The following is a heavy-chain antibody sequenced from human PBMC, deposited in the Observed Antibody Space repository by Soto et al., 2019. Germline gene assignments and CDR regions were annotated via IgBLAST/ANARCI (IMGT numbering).Heavy chain of an antibody. CDR3: ARGGYSRGITGTPHWFDP. CDR2: INHSGST. Sequence: QVQLQQWGAGLLKPSETLSLTCAVYGGSFSGYYWSWIRQPPGKGLEWIGEINHSGSTNYNPSLKSRVTISLDTSKNQFSLKLSSVTAADTAVYYCARGGYSRGITGTPHWFDPWGQGTLVTVSS. V-gene: IGHV4-34*01. J-gene: IGHJ5*02. D-gene: IGHD1-7*01. CDR1: GGSFSGYY.